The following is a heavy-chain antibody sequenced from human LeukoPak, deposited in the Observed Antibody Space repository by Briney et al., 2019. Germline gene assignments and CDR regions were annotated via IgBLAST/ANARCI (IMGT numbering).Heavy chain of an antibody. CDR1: GFTVSSNY. CDR2: IYSGGST. Sequence: PGGSLRLSCAASGFTVSSNYMSWVRQAPGKGLEWVSVIYSGGSTYYADSVKGRFIISRDNSKNTLFLQMNSLRAEDTAVYYCAKNLYCGGGSCYPSALGMDVWGQGTTVTVSS. D-gene: IGHD2-15*01. CDR3: AKNLYCGGGSCYPSALGMDV. J-gene: IGHJ6*02. V-gene: IGHV3-53*01.